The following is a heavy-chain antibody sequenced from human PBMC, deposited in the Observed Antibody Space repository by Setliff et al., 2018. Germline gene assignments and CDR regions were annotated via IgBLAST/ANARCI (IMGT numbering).Heavy chain of an antibody. J-gene: IGHJ1*01. CDR3: AHSLGEPRGFQH. CDR2: LYWNDRE. Sequence: SGPTLVNPTQTLTLTCTFSGFSLATTGVGVGWIRQPPGKALECLALLYWNDREEYSPSLKSRLTLTKDTSKNQVVLTMTNMDPVDTATYYCAHSLGEPRGFQHWGQGTLVTVSS. V-gene: IGHV2-5*01. D-gene: IGHD1-26*01. CDR1: GFSLATTGVG.